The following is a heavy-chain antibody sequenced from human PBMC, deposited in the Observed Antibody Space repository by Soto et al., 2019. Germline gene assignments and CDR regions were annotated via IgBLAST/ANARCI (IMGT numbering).Heavy chain of an antibody. CDR3: ARGIRLNSGYSSGWYPNFDY. D-gene: IGHD6-19*01. CDR1: GYTFTGYY. Sequence: TSVKVSCKASGYTFTGYYMHWVRQAPGQGLEWMGWINPNSGGTNYAQKFQGWVTMTRDTSISTAYMELSRLRSDDTAVYYCARGIRLNSGYSSGWYPNFDYWGQGTLVTVSS. V-gene: IGHV1-2*04. CDR2: INPNSGGT. J-gene: IGHJ4*02.